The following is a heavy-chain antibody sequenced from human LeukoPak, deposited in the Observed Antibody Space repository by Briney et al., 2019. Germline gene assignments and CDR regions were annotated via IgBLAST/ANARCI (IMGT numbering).Heavy chain of an antibody. CDR2: IYYSGGT. V-gene: IGHV4-59*08. CDR1: GGSISSYY. D-gene: IGHD4-11*01. J-gene: IGHJ6*02. Sequence: PSETLSLTCTVFGGSISSYYWSWIRQPPGKGLEWIGYIYYSGGTNYNPSLKSRVTISVDTSKNQFTLKLSSVTAADTAVYYCARHDYSNYVGKYYYYYYGMDVWGQGTTVTVSS. CDR3: ARHDYSNYVGKYYYYYYGMDV.